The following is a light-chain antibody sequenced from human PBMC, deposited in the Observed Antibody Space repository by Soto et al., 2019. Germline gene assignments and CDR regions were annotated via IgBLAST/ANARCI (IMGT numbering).Light chain of an antibody. CDR3: QSADSSGTYTV. Sequence: SYELTQPPWVSVSPGQTARITCSGDALPKQYAYWYQQKPGQAPVLVIYKDSERPSGIPERFSGSSSGTTVTLTISGVQAEDEADYYCQSADSSGTYTVFGGGTKLTVL. J-gene: IGLJ2*01. CDR2: KDS. V-gene: IGLV3-25*03. CDR1: ALPKQY.